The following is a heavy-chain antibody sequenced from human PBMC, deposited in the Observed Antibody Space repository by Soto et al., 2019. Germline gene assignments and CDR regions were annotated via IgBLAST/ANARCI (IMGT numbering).Heavy chain of an antibody. CDR1: GYTFPSYG. D-gene: IGHD2-8*01. V-gene: IGHV1-18*01. CDR3: ARLSGCRNGVCYKFDY. Sequence: GASVKVSCKTSGYTFPSYGISWVRQAPGQGLEWVGWIRVSDGLIKYAERMEGRVTVTIDSSTSTAYMELRSLRPDDTAMYYCARLSGCRNGVCYKFDYWGQGTLVTVSS. J-gene: IGHJ4*02. CDR2: IRVSDGLI.